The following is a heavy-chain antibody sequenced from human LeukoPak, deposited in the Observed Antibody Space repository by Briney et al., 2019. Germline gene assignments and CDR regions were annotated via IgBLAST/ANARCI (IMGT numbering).Heavy chain of an antibody. CDR3: ARGRQWFGLNWFDP. D-gene: IGHD3-10*01. V-gene: IGHV4-39*01. Sequence: PSETLSLTCTVSGASISSGSYYWDWIRQPPGKGLEWIGSIYYSGSTYYNPSLKSRVTISVDTSKNQFSLKLNSMTAADTAVYYCARGRQWFGLNWFDPWGQGTLVTVSS. J-gene: IGHJ5*02. CDR1: GASISSGSYY. CDR2: IYYSGST.